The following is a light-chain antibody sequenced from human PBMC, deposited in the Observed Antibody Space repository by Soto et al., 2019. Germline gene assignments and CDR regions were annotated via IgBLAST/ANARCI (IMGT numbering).Light chain of an antibody. J-gene: IGKJ2*01. CDR1: QSVSTNY. CDR3: QQYGSSPYT. V-gene: IGKV3-20*01. CDR2: GAT. Sequence: EIVLTQSPGTLSLSPGERATLSCRASQSVSTNYLAWYQQKPDQSPRLLIYGATRRATGIPDRFSGSGSGTDFILTISRLEPEDFALYFCQQYGSSPYTFAQGTKLDIK.